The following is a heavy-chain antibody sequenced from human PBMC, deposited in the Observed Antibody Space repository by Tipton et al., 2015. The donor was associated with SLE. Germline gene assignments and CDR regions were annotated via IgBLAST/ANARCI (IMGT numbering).Heavy chain of an antibody. CDR1: GFTFNSYA. D-gene: IGHD5-12*01. V-gene: IGHV3-23*01. Sequence: SLRLSRAASGFTFNSYAMSWVRQAPGKGLEWVSGISGSGATTWYAQSAKGRFTISRDNSKNTLFLQMNSLRAEDTAVYYCAQDTRPDSGYNFDFWGQGSLVTVSS. CDR3: AQDTRPDSGYNFDF. J-gene: IGHJ4*02. CDR2: ISGSGATT.